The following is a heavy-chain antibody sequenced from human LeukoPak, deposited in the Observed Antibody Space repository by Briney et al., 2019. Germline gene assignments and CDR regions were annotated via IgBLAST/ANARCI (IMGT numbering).Heavy chain of an antibody. J-gene: IGHJ5*02. D-gene: IGHD1-26*01. CDR3: AKNEVGATGYNWFDP. CDR2: ISYDGSNK. CDR1: GFTFSSYG. V-gene: IGHV3-30*18. Sequence: PGRSLRLSCAASGFTFSSYGMHWVRQAPDKGLEWVAVISYDGSNKYYADSVKGRFTISRDNSKNTLYLQMNSLRAEDTAVYYCAKNEVGATGYNWFDPWGQGTLVTVSS.